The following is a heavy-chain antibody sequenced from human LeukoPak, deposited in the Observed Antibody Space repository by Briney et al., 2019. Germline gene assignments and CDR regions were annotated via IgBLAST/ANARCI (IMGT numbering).Heavy chain of an antibody. D-gene: IGHD6-13*01. Sequence: ASVKVSCKASGYTFTSYAMHWARQAPGQRLEWMGWINAGNGNTKYSQKFQGRVTITRDTSASTAYMELSSLRSEDTAVYYCAYSSSWSDAFDIWGQGTMVTVSS. V-gene: IGHV1-3*01. CDR2: INAGNGNT. CDR3: AYSSSWSDAFDI. J-gene: IGHJ3*02. CDR1: GYTFTSYA.